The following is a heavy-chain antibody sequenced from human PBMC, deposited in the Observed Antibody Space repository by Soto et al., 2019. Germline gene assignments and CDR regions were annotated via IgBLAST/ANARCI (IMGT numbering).Heavy chain of an antibody. CDR1: GGSVNSGIYY. Sequence: SETLSLTCTVSGGSVNSGIYYWSWIRQPPGKGLEWIGYIYYSGITNYNPSLKSRVTISVDTSKNQFSLKLSSVTAADTAVYYCARAYSGSYFDYWGQGTLDTVSS. CDR3: ARAYSGSYFDY. J-gene: IGHJ4*02. D-gene: IGHD1-26*01. V-gene: IGHV4-61*01. CDR2: IYYSGIT.